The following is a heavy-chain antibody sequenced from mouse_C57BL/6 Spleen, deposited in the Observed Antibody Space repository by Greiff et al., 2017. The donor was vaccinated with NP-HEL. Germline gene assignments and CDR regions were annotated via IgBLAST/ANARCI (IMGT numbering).Heavy chain of an antibody. D-gene: IGHD2-3*01. CDR2: ISSGGDYI. CDR1: GFTFSSYA. CDR3: TRDDGYYEGDYYAMDY. V-gene: IGHV5-9-1*02. Sequence: EVMLVESGEGLVKPGGSLKLSCAASGFTFSSYAMSWVRQTPEKRLEWVAYISSGGDYIYYADTVKGRFTISRDNARNTLYLQMSSLKSEDTAMYYCTRDDGYYEGDYYAMDYWGQGTSVTVSS. J-gene: IGHJ4*01.